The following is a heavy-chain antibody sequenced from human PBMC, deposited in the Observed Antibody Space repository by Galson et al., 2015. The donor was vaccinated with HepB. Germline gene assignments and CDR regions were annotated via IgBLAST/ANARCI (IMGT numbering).Heavy chain of an antibody. V-gene: IGHV3-21*01. Sequence: SLRLSCAASGFTFSSYSMNWVRQAPGKGLEWVSSISSSSSYIYHADSVKGRFTISRDNAKNSLYLQMNSLRAEDTAVYYCARGLGYCSSTSCYPREYFDYWGQGTLVTVSS. J-gene: IGHJ4*02. CDR2: ISSSSSYI. CDR3: ARGLGYCSSTSCYPREYFDY. D-gene: IGHD2-2*01. CDR1: GFTFSSYS.